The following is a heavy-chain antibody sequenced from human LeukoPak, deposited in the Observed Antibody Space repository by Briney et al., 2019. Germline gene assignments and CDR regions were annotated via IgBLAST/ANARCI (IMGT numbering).Heavy chain of an antibody. V-gene: IGHV1-8*01. CDR2: MNPNNGNT. D-gene: IGHD6-13*01. J-gene: IGHJ6*02. CDR1: GYTFTSYD. CDR3: ARLASSSWPLYYYYGMDV. Sequence: ASVTVSCKASGYTFTSYDINWVRQATGQGLEWMGWMNPNNGNTGYAQKFQGRVTMTGSTSISTAYMELSSLRSEDTAVYYCARLASSSWPLYYYYGMDVWGQGTTVTVSS.